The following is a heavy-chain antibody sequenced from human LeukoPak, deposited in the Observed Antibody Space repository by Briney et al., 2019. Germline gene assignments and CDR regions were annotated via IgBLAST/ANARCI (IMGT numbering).Heavy chain of an antibody. Sequence: SETLSLTCTDSGDSVSSGYYYWSWIRQPPGKGLEWIGNIYYTGSTNYNPSLKSRVTISVDTSKNQFSLKLNSVTAADMAVYYCARNYYDSSGYYLFDAFYISGQGTMVTVSS. J-gene: IGHJ3*02. D-gene: IGHD3-22*01. CDR1: GDSVSSGYYY. V-gene: IGHV4-61*01. CDR2: IYYTGST. CDR3: ARNYYDSSGYYLFDAFYI.